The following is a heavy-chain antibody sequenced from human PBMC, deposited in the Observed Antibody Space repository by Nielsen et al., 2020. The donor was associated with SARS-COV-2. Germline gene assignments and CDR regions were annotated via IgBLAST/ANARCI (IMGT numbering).Heavy chain of an antibody. Sequence: VRQAPGKGLEWVSVIYSGGSTYYADSVKGRFTISRDNSKNTLYLQMNSLRAEDTAVYYCARESISGGTYHWGQGTLVTVSS. D-gene: IGHD6-6*01. J-gene: IGHJ5*02. V-gene: IGHV3-53*01. CDR3: ARESISGGTYH. CDR2: IYSGGST.